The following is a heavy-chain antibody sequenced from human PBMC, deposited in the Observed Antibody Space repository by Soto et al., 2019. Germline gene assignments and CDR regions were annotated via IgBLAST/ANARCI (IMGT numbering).Heavy chain of an antibody. Sequence: QVQLVQSGAEVKKPVASVKVSCKASGYTFTNNDVSWVRQATGQGLEWMGWMNTGSGDTGYAQKFKGRVTMPRDISIATAYIELNRLTAKDTAIYYCARRESFGSLNWFDPWGQGTLVTVSS. J-gene: IGHJ5*02. V-gene: IGHV1-8*02. CDR3: ARRESFGSLNWFDP. D-gene: IGHD5-18*01. CDR1: GYTFTNND. CDR2: MNTGSGDT.